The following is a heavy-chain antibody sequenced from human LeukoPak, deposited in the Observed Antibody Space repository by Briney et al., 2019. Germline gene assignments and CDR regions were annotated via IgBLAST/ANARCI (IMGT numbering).Heavy chain of an antibody. J-gene: IGHJ4*02. CDR2: ISGSGGST. Sequence: GGSLGLSCAASGFTFSSYAMSWVRQAPGKGLEWVSAISGSGGSTYYADSVKGRFTISRDNSKNTLYLQMNSLRAEDTAVYYCAAVLSMIGFDYWGQGTLVTVSS. CDR3: AAVLSMIGFDY. D-gene: IGHD3-22*01. V-gene: IGHV3-23*01. CDR1: GFTFSSYA.